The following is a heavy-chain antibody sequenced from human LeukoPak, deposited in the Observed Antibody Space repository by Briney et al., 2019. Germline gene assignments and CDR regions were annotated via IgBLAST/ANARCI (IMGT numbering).Heavy chain of an antibody. CDR2: IIPIFGTA. Sequence: SVKVACKDAVGTFIGYAVSCVRQPPGQGGEYMGGIIPIFGTANYAQKFQGRVTITADESTSTAYMELSSLRSEDTAVYYCARSRIAAAHFDYWGQGTLVTVSS. J-gene: IGHJ4*02. D-gene: IGHD6-13*01. CDR3: ARSRIAAAHFDY. CDR1: VGTFIGYA. V-gene: IGHV1-69*13.